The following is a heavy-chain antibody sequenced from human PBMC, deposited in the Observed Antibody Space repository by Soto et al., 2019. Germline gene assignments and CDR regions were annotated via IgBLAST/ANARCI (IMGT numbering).Heavy chain of an antibody. V-gene: IGHV4-39*01. Sequence: QLQLQESGPGLVKPSETLSLTCTVSGGSISSSSYYWGWIRQPPGKGLEWIGSIYYSGSTYYNPSLKSRVTIPVDTSKNQFSLKLSSVTAADTAVYYCARHRVYDSSGYLPDYWGQGTLVTVSS. CDR2: IYYSGST. J-gene: IGHJ4*02. CDR3: ARHRVYDSSGYLPDY. CDR1: GGSISSSSYY. D-gene: IGHD3-22*01.